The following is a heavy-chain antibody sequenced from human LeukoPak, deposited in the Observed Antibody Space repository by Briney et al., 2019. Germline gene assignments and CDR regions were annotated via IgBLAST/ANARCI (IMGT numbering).Heavy chain of an antibody. J-gene: IGHJ3*02. CDR2: ISAYNGNT. Sequence: ASVKVSCKASGYTFTSYGISWVRQAPGQGLEWMGWISAYNGNTNYAQKLQSRVTMTTDASTSTAYMELRSLRSDDTAVYYCARLSFMITFGGVIVIPAFDIWGQGTMVTVSS. CDR1: GYTFTSYG. CDR3: ARLSFMITFGGVIVIPAFDI. V-gene: IGHV1-18*01. D-gene: IGHD3-16*02.